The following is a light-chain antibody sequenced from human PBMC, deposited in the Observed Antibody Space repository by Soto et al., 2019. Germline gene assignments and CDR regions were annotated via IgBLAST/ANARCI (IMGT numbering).Light chain of an antibody. CDR1: QGIGDT. CDR2: DTS. V-gene: IGKV3-15*01. Sequence: EVVMTQSPATLSVSPGEGVTLSCRASQGIGDTLAWYQHKPGQTPRLLIYDTSTRATGVPARFSGSGSGTDFTLTITSLESEDFAVYYCQQRSTWPPRLTFGGGTKVDIK. J-gene: IGKJ4*01. CDR3: QQRSTWPPRLT.